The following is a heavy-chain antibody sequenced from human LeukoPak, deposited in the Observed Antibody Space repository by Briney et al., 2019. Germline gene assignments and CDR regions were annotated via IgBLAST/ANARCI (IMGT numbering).Heavy chain of an antibody. D-gene: IGHD1-14*01. CDR2: IWYDGSNK. CDR1: GFTFSSYG. Sequence: PGRSLRLSCAASGFTFSSYGMHWVRQAPGKGLEWVAVIWYDGSNKYYADSVKGRFTISRDNSKNTLYLQMNSLRAEDTAVYYCAKDLTSYGMDVWGQGTTVTVSS. V-gene: IGHV3-33*06. CDR3: AKDLTSYGMDV. J-gene: IGHJ6*02.